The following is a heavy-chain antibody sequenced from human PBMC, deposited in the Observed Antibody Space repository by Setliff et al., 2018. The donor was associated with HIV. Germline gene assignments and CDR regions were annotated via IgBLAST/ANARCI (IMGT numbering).Heavy chain of an antibody. V-gene: IGHV1-2*02. CDR2: INPNSGGT. CDR3: ARARGVGGHFYYYGMDV. D-gene: IGHD3-16*01. Sequence: ASVKVSCKASGYTFTGYYMHWVRQAPGQGLEWMGWINPNSGGTNYAQKFQGRVTMTRDTSVSTAYMELSRLRSDDTAVYDCARARGVGGHFYYYGMDVWGQGTTVTVSS. J-gene: IGHJ6*02. CDR1: GYTFTGYY.